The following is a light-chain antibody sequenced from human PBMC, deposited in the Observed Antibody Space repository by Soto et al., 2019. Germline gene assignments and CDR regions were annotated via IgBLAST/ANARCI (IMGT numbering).Light chain of an antibody. V-gene: IGKV3-11*01. Sequence: EIVLTQSPATLSLSPGERATLSCRASQSVSSYLAWYQQKPGQAPRLLIYDASNRATGIPARFSGSGSGTDFTLTISSLALEDFAVYYCQQRSNWPPYTFGQGTKLEIK. CDR3: QQRSNWPPYT. J-gene: IGKJ2*01. CDR2: DAS. CDR1: QSVSSY.